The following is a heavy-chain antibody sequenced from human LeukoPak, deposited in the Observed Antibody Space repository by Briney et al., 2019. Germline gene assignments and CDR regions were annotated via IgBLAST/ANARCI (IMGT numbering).Heavy chain of an antibody. J-gene: IGHJ5*02. CDR2: IYYSGST. CDR1: GGSISSYY. CDR3: ARGVMGELRINNWFDP. V-gene: IGHV4-59*01. Sequence: SETLSLTCTVSGGSISSYYWSWIRQPPGKGLEWIGYIYYSGSTNYNPSLKSRVTISVDTSKNQFSLKLSSVTAADTAVYYCARGVMGELRINNWFDPWGQGTLVTVSS. D-gene: IGHD1-26*01.